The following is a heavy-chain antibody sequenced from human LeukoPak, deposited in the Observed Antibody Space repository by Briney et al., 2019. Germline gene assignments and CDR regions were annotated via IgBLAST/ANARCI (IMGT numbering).Heavy chain of an antibody. V-gene: IGHV3-21*01. D-gene: IGHD4-17*01. Sequence: GGSLRLSCAASGFIFSSDSMNWVRQAPGKGLEWVSSISGSSSYIYYADSVKGRFTISRDNAKNSLYLQMNSLRAEDTAVYYCASGDYGDYAIYWGQGTLVTVSS. CDR2: ISGSSSYI. CDR1: GFIFSSDS. J-gene: IGHJ4*02. CDR3: ASGDYGDYAIY.